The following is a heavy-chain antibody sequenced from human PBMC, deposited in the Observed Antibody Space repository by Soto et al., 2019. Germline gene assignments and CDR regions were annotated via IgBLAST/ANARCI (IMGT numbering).Heavy chain of an antibody. J-gene: IGHJ3*02. CDR1: GYTFTSYA. Sequence: ASVKVSCKASGYTFTSYAMHWVRQAPGQRLEWMGWINAGNGNTKYSQKFQGRVTITRDTSASTVYMELSSLRSEDTAVYYCARDSGSYRGFDIWGQGTMVTVSS. CDR3: ARDSGSYRGFDI. D-gene: IGHD1-26*01. CDR2: INAGNGNT. V-gene: IGHV1-3*01.